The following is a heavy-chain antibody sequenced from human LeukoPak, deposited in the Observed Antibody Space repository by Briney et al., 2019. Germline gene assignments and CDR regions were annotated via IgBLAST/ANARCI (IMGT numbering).Heavy chain of an antibody. CDR1: GGTFSSYA. V-gene: IGHV1-69*06. Sequence: ASVKVSCKASGGTFSSYAISWVRQAPGQGLEWMGGIIPIFGTANYAQKFQGRVTITADKSTSTAYMELSSLRSEDTAVYYCAREQVGRGVTAYYYYYMDVWGKGTTVTVSS. CDR3: AREQVGRGVTAYYYYYMDV. D-gene: IGHD2-21*02. J-gene: IGHJ6*03. CDR2: IIPIFGTA.